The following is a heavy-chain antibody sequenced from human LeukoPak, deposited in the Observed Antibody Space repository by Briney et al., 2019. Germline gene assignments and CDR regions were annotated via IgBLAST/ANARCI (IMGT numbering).Heavy chain of an antibody. J-gene: IGHJ4*02. CDR3: VSSTGQQLIPYDY. Sequence: PGGSLRLSCAASGINVSANYMTWICQAPGKGLEWVSLIYGAGAAYYAESVRGRFIISRDNSKNTLFLQMNSLRAEDTAVYYCVSSTGQQLIPYDYWGQGTHVAVSS. D-gene: IGHD6-13*01. CDR1: GINVSANY. CDR2: IYGAGAA. V-gene: IGHV3-66*02.